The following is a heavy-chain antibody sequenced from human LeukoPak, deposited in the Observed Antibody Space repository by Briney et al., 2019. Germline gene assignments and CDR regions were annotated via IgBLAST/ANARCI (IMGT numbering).Heavy chain of an antibody. D-gene: IGHD1-26*01. J-gene: IGHJ4*02. CDR2: ISSSSSTI. Sequence: GGSLRLSCAASGFTFSSYSMNWVRRAPGKGLEWVSYISSSSSTIYYADSVKGRFTISRDNAKNSLYLQMNSLRDEDTAVYYCARDQYESGGTYPGYFDYWGQGTLVTVSS. CDR1: GFTFSSYS. CDR3: ARDQYESGGTYPGYFDY. V-gene: IGHV3-48*02.